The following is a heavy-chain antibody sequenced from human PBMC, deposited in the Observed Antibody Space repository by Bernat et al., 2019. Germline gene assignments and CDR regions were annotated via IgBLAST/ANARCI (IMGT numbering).Heavy chain of an antibody. CDR1: GGSISSGDYY. V-gene: IGHV4-30-4*01. Sequence: QVQLQESGPGLVKPSQTLSLTCTVSGGSISSGDYYWSWIRQPPGKGLEWIGYIYYSGTTYYNPSLKSQVTISVDTSEKQFSLKLSSVTAADTAVYYCARGARRYFDCDGYYAFDIWGQGTMVTVSS. J-gene: IGHJ3*02. D-gene: IGHD3-22*01. CDR3: ARGARRYFDCDGYYAFDI. CDR2: IYYSGTT.